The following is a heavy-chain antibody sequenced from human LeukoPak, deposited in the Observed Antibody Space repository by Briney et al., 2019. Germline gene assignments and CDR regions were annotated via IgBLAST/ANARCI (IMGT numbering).Heavy chain of an antibody. Sequence: ASVKVSCKASGYTFTSNYIHWVRQAPGQGLEWMEMIYPRDGSTSYAQKFQGRVTVTRDTSTSTVHMELSGLRSEDTAVYYCARDQEGFDYWGQGTLVTVSS. V-gene: IGHV1-46*01. CDR2: IYPRDGST. CDR1: GYTFTSNY. CDR3: ARDQEGFDY. J-gene: IGHJ4*02.